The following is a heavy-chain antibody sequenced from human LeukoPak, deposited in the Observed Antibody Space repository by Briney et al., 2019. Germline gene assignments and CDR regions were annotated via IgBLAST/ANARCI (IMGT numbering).Heavy chain of an antibody. Sequence: PGGPLRLSCAASGFTFSSYAMYWVRQTPGKGLEWVAVISYDGSNEHHADSVKGRFTISRDNSKNTLYLQMNSLRADDTAVYFCARGAPPDYWGQGTLVTVSS. CDR1: GFTFSSYA. J-gene: IGHJ4*02. CDR2: ISYDGSNE. CDR3: ARGAPPDY. V-gene: IGHV3-30-3*01.